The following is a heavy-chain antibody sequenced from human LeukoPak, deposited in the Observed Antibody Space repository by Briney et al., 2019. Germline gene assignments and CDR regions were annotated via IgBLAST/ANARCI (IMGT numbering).Heavy chain of an antibody. V-gene: IGHV4-59*08. D-gene: IGHD4-17*01. CDR3: ARRTATTVTTGYYFDY. J-gene: IGHJ4*02. Sequence: PSETLSLTCTVSGGSISSYYWSWLRQPPGKGLEWIGYIYYSGSTNYNPSLKSRVTISVDTSKNQISLKLSSVTAADTAVYYCARRTATTVTTGYYFDYWGQGTLVTVSS. CDR1: GGSISSYY. CDR2: IYYSGST.